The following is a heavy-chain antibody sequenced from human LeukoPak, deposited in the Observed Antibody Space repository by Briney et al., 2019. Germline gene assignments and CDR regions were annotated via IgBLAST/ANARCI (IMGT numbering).Heavy chain of an antibody. CDR1: GFTLSSYD. J-gene: IGHJ6*02. CDR2: MSFHGDNK. CDR3: ARDSHTRTTSRGGLDV. V-gene: IGHV3-30*14. D-gene: IGHD1-14*01. Sequence: GGSMSLSCAAPGFTLSSYDSLWVRKPPGKGLEWVETMSFHGDNKYYADSVRGRFIVSRDNSRNTLFLQMNSLRPEDTAIYYCARDSHTRTTSRGGLDVWGQGTTVTVSS.